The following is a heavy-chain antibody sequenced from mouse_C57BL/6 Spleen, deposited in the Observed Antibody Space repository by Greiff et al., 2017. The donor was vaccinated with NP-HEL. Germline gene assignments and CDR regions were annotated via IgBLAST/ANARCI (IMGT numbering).Heavy chain of an antibody. Sequence: QVQLKASGPGRVQPSQSLSIPCTVPGISLPSYGVHWVRQSLGMGMKWLGVIWSGGSTDYNAAFISRLSISKDNSKSQVFFKRNSRQADDTAIYYCARNGENSYYSNYDYAMDYWGQGTSVTVSS. D-gene: IGHD2-5*01. CDR1: GISLPSYG. V-gene: IGHV2-2*01. CDR2: IWSGGST. J-gene: IGHJ4*01. CDR3: ARNGENSYYSNYDYAMDY.